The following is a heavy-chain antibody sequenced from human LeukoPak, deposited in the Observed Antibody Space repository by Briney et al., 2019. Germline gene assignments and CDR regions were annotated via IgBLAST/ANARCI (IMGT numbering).Heavy chain of an antibody. CDR2: IDHSGTT. J-gene: IGHJ3*01. CDR3: AKAPYLSSGS. Sequence: PSETLSLTCAVYGGSFSGYYWSWIRQPPGKGLEWIGEIDHSGTTNYNPSLKSRGTISLDTSKNQFSLILSSVTAADTAVYYCAKAPYLSSGSWGQGTMVTVSS. D-gene: IGHD3-22*01. CDR1: GGSFSGYY. V-gene: IGHV4-34*01.